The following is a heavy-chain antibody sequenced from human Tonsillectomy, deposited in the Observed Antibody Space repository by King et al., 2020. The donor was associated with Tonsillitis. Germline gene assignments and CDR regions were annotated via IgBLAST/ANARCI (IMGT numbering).Heavy chain of an antibody. CDR3: AKYDYDSSGYWYFDL. J-gene: IGHJ2*01. Sequence: VQLVESGGGLVQPGGSLRLSCAASGFTFSSYAMSWVRQAPGKGLEWVSGISGSGGSTYYADAVKGRFTISRDNSNNMLYLQMNSLISEDTAVYYCAKYDYDSSGYWYFDLWGRGTLVTVSS. CDR1: GFTFSSYA. V-gene: IGHV3-23*04. D-gene: IGHD3-22*01. CDR2: ISGSGGST.